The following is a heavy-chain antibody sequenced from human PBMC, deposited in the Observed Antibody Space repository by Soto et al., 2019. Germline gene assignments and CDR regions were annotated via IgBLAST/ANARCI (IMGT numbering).Heavy chain of an antibody. CDR1: GGSISGSSHY. CDR3: ATGILHHSGGRAFDI. D-gene: IGHD1-26*01. V-gene: IGHV4-39*01. J-gene: IGHJ3*02. CDR2: IFYSGST. Sequence: SETLSLTCTVSGGSISGSSHYWGWIRQPPGKGLEWIGHIFYSGSTYYNPSLKSRVTISVDTSKNQFSLKLSSVTAADTAVYYCATGILHHSGGRAFDIWGLGTTVPV.